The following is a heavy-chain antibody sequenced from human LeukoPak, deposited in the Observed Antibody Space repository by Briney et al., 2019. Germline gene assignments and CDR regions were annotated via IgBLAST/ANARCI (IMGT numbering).Heavy chain of an antibody. J-gene: IGHJ5*02. V-gene: IGHV1-69*05. D-gene: IGHD3-10*01. Sequence: GASVKVSCKASGGTFSSYAISWVRQAPGQGLEWMGGIIPIFGTASYAQKFQGRVTITTDESTSTAYMELSSLRSEDTAVYYCASSGLLWFGELLYLSSWGQGTLVTVSS. CDR2: IIPIFGTA. CDR1: GGTFSSYA. CDR3: ASSGLLWFGELLYLSS.